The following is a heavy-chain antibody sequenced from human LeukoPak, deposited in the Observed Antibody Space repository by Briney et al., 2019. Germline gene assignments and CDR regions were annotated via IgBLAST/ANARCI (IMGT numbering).Heavy chain of an antibody. V-gene: IGHV3-64*01. D-gene: IGHD3-22*01. CDR1: GFTFGSYA. CDR3: ARDSELTYYYDSSGAGYFDY. J-gene: IGHJ4*02. Sequence: GGSLRLSCAASGFTFGSYAMHWVRQAPGKGLEYVSAISSNGGSTYYANSVKGRFTISRDNSKNTLYLQMGSLRAEDMAVYYCARDSELTYYYDSSGAGYFDYWGQGTLVTVSS. CDR2: ISSNGGST.